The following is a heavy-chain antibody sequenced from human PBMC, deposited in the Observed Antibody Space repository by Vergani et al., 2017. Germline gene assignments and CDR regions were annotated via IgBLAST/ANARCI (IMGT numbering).Heavy chain of an antibody. V-gene: IGHV3-30*18. CDR2: ISYDGSNK. J-gene: IGHJ4*02. CDR3: AKVRKDYDFWSGYYEVGFYFNY. Sequence: QVQLVESGGGVVQPGRSLRLSCAASGFTFSSYGMHWVRQAPGKGLEWVAVISYDGSNKYYADSVKGRFTISRDNSKNTLYLQMNSLRAEDTAVYYCAKVRKDYDFWSGYYEVGFYFNYSGQGCLVTVSS. CDR1: GFTFSSYG. D-gene: IGHD3-3*01.